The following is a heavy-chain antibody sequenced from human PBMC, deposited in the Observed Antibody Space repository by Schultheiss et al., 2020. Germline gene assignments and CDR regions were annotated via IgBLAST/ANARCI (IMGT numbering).Heavy chain of an antibody. D-gene: IGHD6-13*01. CDR1: GFTFSSYW. V-gene: IGHV3-74*01. Sequence: CGSLRLSCAASGFTFSSYWMHWVRQAPGKGLVWVSRINSDGSSTSYADSVKGRFTISRDNAKNTLYLQMNSLRAEDTAVYYCARGGSSSWQYWYFDLWGRGTLVTVSS. CDR2: INSDGSST. J-gene: IGHJ2*01. CDR3: ARGGSSSWQYWYFDL.